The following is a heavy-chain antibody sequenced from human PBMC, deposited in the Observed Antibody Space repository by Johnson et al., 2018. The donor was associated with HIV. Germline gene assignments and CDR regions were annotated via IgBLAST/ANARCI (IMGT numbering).Heavy chain of an antibody. CDR1: GFTFSSYA. J-gene: IGHJ3*02. Sequence: QVQLVESGGGVVQPGRSLRLSCAASGFTFSSYAMHWVRQAPGKGLEWVAVISYDGSNKYYADSVKGRFTISRDNSKNTLYLQMNSLRAEDTAVYYFAREDYTDAFDIWGQGTIVTVSS. D-gene: IGHD4-11*01. V-gene: IGHV3-30-3*01. CDR3: AREDYTDAFDI. CDR2: ISYDGSNK.